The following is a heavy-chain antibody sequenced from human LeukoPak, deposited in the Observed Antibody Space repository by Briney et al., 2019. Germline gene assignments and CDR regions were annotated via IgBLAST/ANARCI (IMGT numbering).Heavy chain of an antibody. CDR1: GLTFSSYT. J-gene: IGHJ3*02. V-gene: IGHV3-23*01. CDR2: ISAGGGNT. CDR3: AKVPPINAGAVSLGTGDSINM. Sequence: GGSLRLFCAASGLTFSSYTMSWVRQAPGKGLEWVSAISAGGGNTYYADSVKGRFTISRDNSKNTLYLQMNSLRAEDTAVYYCAKVPPINAGAVSLGTGDSINMWGQGTMVTVSS. D-gene: IGHD1-1*01.